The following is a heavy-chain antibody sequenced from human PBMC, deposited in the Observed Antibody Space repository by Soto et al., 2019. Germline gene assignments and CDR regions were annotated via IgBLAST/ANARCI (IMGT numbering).Heavy chain of an antibody. CDR3: ARGKTRYCSGGSCYKYWFDP. CDR2: INHSGST. CDR1: GGSFSGYY. J-gene: IGHJ5*02. V-gene: IGHV4-34*01. D-gene: IGHD2-15*01. Sequence: QAQLQQWGAGLLKPSETLSLTCAVYGGSFSGYYWSWIRQPPGKGLKWIGEINHSGSTNYNPSLKSRITISVDTSKNQYSLKLSSVTAADTAVYYCARGKTRYCSGGSCYKYWFDPWGQGTLVTVSS.